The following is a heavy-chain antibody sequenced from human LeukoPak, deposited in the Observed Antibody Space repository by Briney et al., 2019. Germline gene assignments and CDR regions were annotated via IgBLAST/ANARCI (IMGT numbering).Heavy chain of an antibody. V-gene: IGHV6-1*01. CDR2: TYYRSKWYN. CDR3: ARASMVRGTEYYYYYGMDV. CDR1: GDSVSSNSAA. Sequence: SQTLSLTCAISGDSVSSNSAAWNWIRQSPSRGLEWLGRTYYRSKWYNDYAVSVKSRITINPDTSKNQFSLQLNSVTPEDTAVYYCARASMVRGTEYYYYYGMDVWGQGTTVTVSS. D-gene: IGHD3-10*01. J-gene: IGHJ6*02.